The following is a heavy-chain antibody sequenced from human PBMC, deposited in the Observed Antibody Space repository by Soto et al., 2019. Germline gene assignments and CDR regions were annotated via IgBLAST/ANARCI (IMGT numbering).Heavy chain of an antibody. D-gene: IGHD2-21*01. CDR3: ARANSIRPYFYNMDV. CDR1: GYSFTAFY. V-gene: IGHV1-2*02. CDR2: INPNSGGT. J-gene: IGHJ6*03. Sequence: QVQLVQSGAEGEKPGASVKVSCKAAGYSFTAFYIHWVRQARGQGFEWLGWINPNSGGTYYSQKFRARVTLTRDTSISTAYMELTGLSSDDTAVYYCARANSIRPYFYNMDVWGQGTTVTVSS.